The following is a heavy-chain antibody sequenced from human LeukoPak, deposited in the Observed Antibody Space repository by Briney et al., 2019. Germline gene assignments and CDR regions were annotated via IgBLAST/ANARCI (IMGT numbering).Heavy chain of an antibody. V-gene: IGHV3-30*18. CDR3: AKGYCSSTSCYARFDY. Sequence: PGGSLRLSCAASGFTFSSYGMHWVRQAPGKGLEWVAVISYDGSNKYYADSVKGRFTISRDNSKNTLYLQMNSLRAEDTAVYYCAKGYCSSTSCYARFDYWGQGTLVTVSS. CDR1: GFTFSSYG. CDR2: ISYDGSNK. J-gene: IGHJ4*02. D-gene: IGHD2-2*01.